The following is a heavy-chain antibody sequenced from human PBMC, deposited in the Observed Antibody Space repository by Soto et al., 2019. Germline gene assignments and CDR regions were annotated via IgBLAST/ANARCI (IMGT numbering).Heavy chain of an antibody. Sequence: PGGSLRLSCAASGFTFNTYAMSWVRQAPGKGLEWVSAISGSGGSTYYADSVKGRFTISRHSSKNTLYLQMDSLRAEDTAVYYCAKEGDTSGYYYDYFDYWGQGTLVTVSS. V-gene: IGHV3-23*01. CDR3: AKEGDTSGYYYDYFDY. D-gene: IGHD3-22*01. CDR1: GFTFNTYA. J-gene: IGHJ4*02. CDR2: ISGSGGST.